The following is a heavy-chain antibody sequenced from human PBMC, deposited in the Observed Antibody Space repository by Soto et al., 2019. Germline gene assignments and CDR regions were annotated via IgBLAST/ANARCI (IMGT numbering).Heavy chain of an antibody. Sequence: QVQLVQSGAEVKKPGASVKVSCKASGYTFTSYGISWVRQAPGQGLEWMGWISAYNGNTNYAQKLQGRVTMTTDTATSTAYMELRSLRSDDTAVYYCARVLPIDYDFWSGNIDYWGQGTLVTVSS. D-gene: IGHD3-3*01. V-gene: IGHV1-18*01. CDR3: ARVLPIDYDFWSGNIDY. CDR2: ISAYNGNT. CDR1: GYTFTSYG. J-gene: IGHJ4*02.